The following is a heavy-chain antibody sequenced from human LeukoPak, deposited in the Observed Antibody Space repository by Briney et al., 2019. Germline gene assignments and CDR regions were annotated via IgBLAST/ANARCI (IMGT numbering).Heavy chain of an antibody. J-gene: IGHJ4*02. V-gene: IGHV4-39*07. CDR1: GDSITSGNYY. CDR3: ARDRSKGNSFFDY. Sequence: SETLSLTCDVSGDSITSGNYYWDWIRQSPGKGLEWIGSISYDGTTYYKPSLKSRLTISLDTSKNQFSLNLTSVTAADTAVYFCARDRSKGNSFFDYWGQGTLVSVSS. CDR2: ISYDGTT. D-gene: IGHD5-12*01.